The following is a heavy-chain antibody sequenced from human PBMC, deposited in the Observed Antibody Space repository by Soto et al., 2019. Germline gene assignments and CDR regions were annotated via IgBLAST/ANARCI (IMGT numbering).Heavy chain of an antibody. J-gene: IGHJ6*02. CDR1: GGSISSSSYY. D-gene: IGHD2-2*01. CDR2: IYYSGST. V-gene: IGHV4-39*01. CDR3: ARLRGDLVVVVPAAIHYYYYGMDV. Sequence: SETLSLTCTVSGGSISSSSYYWGWIRQPPGKGLEWIGSIYYSGSTYYNPSLKSRVTISVDTSKNQFSLKLSSVTAADTAVYYCARLRGDLVVVVPAAIHYYYYGMDVWGQGTTVTVSS.